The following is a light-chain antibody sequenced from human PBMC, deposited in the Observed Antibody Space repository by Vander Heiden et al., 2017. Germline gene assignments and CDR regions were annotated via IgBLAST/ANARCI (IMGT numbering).Light chain of an antibody. CDR2: AAS. CDR1: QSISSY. V-gene: IGKV1-39*01. CDR3: QQSDSTPPDT. Sequence: DIQMTQSPSSLSASVGDRVTITCRASQSISSYLNWYQQKPGKAPKLLIYAASSLQSGVPSRFSGSGYGTDFTLTISSRQPEDFASYYCQQSDSTPPDTFGHGTKVDIK. J-gene: IGKJ3*01.